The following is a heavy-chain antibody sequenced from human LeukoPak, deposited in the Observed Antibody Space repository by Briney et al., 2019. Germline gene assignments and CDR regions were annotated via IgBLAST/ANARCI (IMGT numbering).Heavy chain of an antibody. CDR2: ISSSSYI. CDR3: ARDVGGVVTFFDY. Sequence: PGGSLRLSCAASGFTFSSYSMNWVRQAPGKGLEWVSSISSSSYIYYADSVKGRFTISRDNAKNSLYLQMNSLRAEDTAVYYCARDVGGVVTFFDYWGQGTLVTVSS. D-gene: IGHD3-3*01. J-gene: IGHJ4*02. CDR1: GFTFSSYS. V-gene: IGHV3-21*01.